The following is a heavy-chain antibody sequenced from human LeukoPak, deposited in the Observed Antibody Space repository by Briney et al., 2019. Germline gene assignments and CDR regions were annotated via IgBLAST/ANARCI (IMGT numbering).Heavy chain of an antibody. CDR1: GFTFSSYG. J-gene: IGHJ3*02. CDR3: YALDTVPHAFDI. CDR2: IWYDGSNK. Sequence: GRSLGLSCAASGFTFSSYGMHWVRQAPGKGLEWVAVIWYDGSNKYYADSVKGRFTISRDNSKNTLYLQMNSLRAEDTAVYYCYALDTVPHAFDIWGQGTMVTVSS. V-gene: IGHV3-33*01. D-gene: IGHD4-17*01.